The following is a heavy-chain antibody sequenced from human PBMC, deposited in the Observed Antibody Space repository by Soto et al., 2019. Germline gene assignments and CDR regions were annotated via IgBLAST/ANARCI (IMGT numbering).Heavy chain of an antibody. CDR3: ARLRYFDWWGVDY. J-gene: IGHJ4*02. CDR1: GGSFSGYY. V-gene: IGHV4-34*01. D-gene: IGHD3-9*01. CDR2: INRSGST. Sequence: QVQLQQWGAGLLKPSETLSLTCAVYGGSFSGYYWSWIRQPPGKGLEWIGEINRSGSTNYNPSLKRRVTISVDTSKNQFSLKLSSVTAADTAVYYCARLRYFDWWGVDYWGQGTLVTVSS.